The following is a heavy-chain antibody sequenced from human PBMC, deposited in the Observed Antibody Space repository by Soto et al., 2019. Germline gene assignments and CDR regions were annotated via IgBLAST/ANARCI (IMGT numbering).Heavy chain of an antibody. CDR2: ISYDGSNK. D-gene: IGHD1-26*01. V-gene: IGHV3-30*18. CDR1: GFTFSSYG. Sequence: ESGGGVVQPGRSLRLSCAASGFTFSSYGMHWVRQAPGKGLEWVAVISYDGSNKYYADSVKGRFTISRDNSKNTLYLQMNSLRAEDTAVYYCAKIGLEVGAGEYFQHWGQGTLVTVSS. CDR3: AKIGLEVGAGEYFQH. J-gene: IGHJ1*01.